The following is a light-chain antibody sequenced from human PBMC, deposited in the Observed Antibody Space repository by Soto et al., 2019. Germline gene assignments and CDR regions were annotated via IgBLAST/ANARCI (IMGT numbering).Light chain of an antibody. CDR3: QQSYSTPPWT. Sequence: DIQMTQSPSSLSASVGDRVTMTCRASQSIGTLLNWYQQKPGKAPKVLIYSASSLQPGVPSRFSGSGFGTDFTLTITSLQSEDFVTYYCQQSYSTPPWTFGQGTKVEIQ. CDR1: QSIGTL. J-gene: IGKJ1*01. CDR2: SAS. V-gene: IGKV1-39*01.